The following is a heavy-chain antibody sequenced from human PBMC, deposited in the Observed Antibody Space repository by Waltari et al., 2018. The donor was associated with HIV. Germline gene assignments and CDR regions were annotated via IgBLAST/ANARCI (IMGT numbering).Heavy chain of an antibody. D-gene: IGHD4-17*01. J-gene: IGHJ4*02. CDR2: INSRSSYI. CDR3: TRANGPSDY. V-gene: IGHV3-21*06. Sequence: EVRIMQSGGGLVKPGGSLRLSCIVSGFTYGPYSMHWVRQPPGKGLEWVSSINSRSSYIFYSDSVKGRFTIARDNANFSLYLQMNDLRDDDTAIYYCTRANGPSDYWGQGVPVTVSS. CDR1: GFTYGPYS.